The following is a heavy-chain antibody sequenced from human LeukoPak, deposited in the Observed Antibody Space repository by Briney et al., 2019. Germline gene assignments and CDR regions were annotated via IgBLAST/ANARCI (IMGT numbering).Heavy chain of an antibody. CDR3: ARVLLWFGELLFDY. V-gene: IGHV3-53*01. Sequence: ETLSLTCAVYGGSFSGYYWSWVRQAPGKGLEWVSVIYSGGSTYYADSVKGRFTISRDNSKNTLYLQMNSLRAEDTAVYYCARVLLWFGELLFDYWGQGTLVTVSS. CDR2: IYSGGST. J-gene: IGHJ4*02. D-gene: IGHD3-10*01. CDR1: GGSFSGYY.